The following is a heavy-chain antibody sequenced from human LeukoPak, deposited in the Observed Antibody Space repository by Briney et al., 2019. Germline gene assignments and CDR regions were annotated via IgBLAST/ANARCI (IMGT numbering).Heavy chain of an antibody. V-gene: IGHV1-69*01. CDR2: IIPIFGTA. J-gene: IGHJ5*02. CDR1: GGTFSSYA. CDR3: ARDSPYSSSWLNWFDP. D-gene: IGHD6-13*01. Sequence: SVKVSCKASGGTFSSYAISWVRQAPGQGLEWMGGIIPIFGTANYAQKFQGRVTITADETTRTAYMELSSLRSEDTAVYYCARDSPYSSSWLNWFDPWGQGTLVTVSS.